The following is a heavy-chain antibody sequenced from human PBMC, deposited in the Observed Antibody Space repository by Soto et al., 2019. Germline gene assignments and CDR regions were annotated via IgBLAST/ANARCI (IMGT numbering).Heavy chain of an antibody. CDR3: AGGYYFGDY. V-gene: IGHV3-30*03. Sequence: QVQLVESGGSVVQPGRSLRLSCAASGFAFSSYGMQWVRQAPGQGLEWVALISYDGSSKYYADSVKGRFTISRDNSKNTVHLQLNSLRAEDTAVYYCAGGYYFGDYWGQGTLVTVSS. J-gene: IGHJ4*02. CDR2: ISYDGSSK. D-gene: IGHD3-22*01. CDR1: GFAFSSYG.